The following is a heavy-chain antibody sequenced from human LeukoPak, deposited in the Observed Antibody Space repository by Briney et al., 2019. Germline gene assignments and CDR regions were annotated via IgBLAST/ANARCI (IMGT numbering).Heavy chain of an antibody. CDR1: GFTFRSYG. J-gene: IGHJ4*02. CDR3: AKALGGYDFDY. Sequence: PGGSLRLSCAASGFTFRSYGMCWVRQAPGKGLEWVSSLSGSGGSTYYADSVKGRFTISRDNSKNTLFLHMNSLRAEDTAVYYCAKALGGYDFDYWGQGTLVTVSS. CDR2: LSGSGGST. D-gene: IGHD3-16*01. V-gene: IGHV3-23*01.